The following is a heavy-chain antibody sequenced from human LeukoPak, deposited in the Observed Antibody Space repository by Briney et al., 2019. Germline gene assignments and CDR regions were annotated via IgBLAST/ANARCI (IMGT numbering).Heavy chain of an antibody. CDR1: GGSISSYY. CDR2: TYYSGST. CDR3: ARPYSGSYGGGAFDI. D-gene: IGHD1-26*01. V-gene: IGHV4-59*08. Sequence: SETLSLTCTVSGGSISSYYWSWIRQPPGKGLEWIGYTYYSGSTNYNPSLKSRVTISVDTSKNQFSLKLSSVTAADTAVYYCARPYSGSYGGGAFDIWGQGTMVTVSS. J-gene: IGHJ3*02.